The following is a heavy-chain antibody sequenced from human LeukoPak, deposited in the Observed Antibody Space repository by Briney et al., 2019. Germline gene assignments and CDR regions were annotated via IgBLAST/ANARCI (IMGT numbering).Heavy chain of an antibody. CDR1: GYTFTSYG. V-gene: IGHV1-2*02. CDR2: INPNSGGT. Sequence: ASVKVSCKASGYTFTSYGISWVRQAPGQGLEWMGWINPNSGGTNYAQKFQGRVTMTRDTSISTAYMELSRLRSDDTAVYYCARTVGATSNFDYWGQGTLVTVSS. D-gene: IGHD1-26*01. CDR3: ARTVGATSNFDY. J-gene: IGHJ4*02.